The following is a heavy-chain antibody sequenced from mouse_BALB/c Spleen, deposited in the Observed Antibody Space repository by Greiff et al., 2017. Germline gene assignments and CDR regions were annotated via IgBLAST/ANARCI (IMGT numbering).Heavy chain of an antibody. CDR1: GFTFSDYY. V-gene: IGHV5-4*02. J-gene: IGHJ2*01. CDR2: ISDGGSYT. D-gene: IGHD2-1*01. Sequence: EVMLVESGGGLVKPGGSLKLSCAASGFTFSDYYMYWVRQTPEKRLEWVATISDGGSYTYYPDSVKGRFTISRDNAKNNLYLQMSSLKSEDTAMYYCARGDGNYDYWGQGTTLTVSS. CDR3: ARGDGNYDY.